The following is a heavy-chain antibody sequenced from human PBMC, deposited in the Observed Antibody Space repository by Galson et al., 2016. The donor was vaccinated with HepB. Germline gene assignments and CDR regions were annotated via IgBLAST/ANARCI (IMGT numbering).Heavy chain of an antibody. V-gene: IGHV3-23*01. Sequence: SLRLSCAASGFSFSNIDMNWVRQGPGKGLEWVSTMTADGNGGRAYFGDSVKGRFTMSRDNSKNTLYRRMNSVRAEDTAVYYCSKGIRYCSGDSCYSGYYYGMDVWGQGTTVTVSS. CDR1: GFSFSNID. CDR3: SKGIRYCSGDSCYSGYYYGMDV. CDR2: MTADGNGGRA. D-gene: IGHD2-15*01. J-gene: IGHJ6*02.